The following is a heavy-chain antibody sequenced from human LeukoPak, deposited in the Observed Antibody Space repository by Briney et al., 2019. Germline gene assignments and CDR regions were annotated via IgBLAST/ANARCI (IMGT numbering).Heavy chain of an antibody. CDR1: GGTFSSYA. Sequence: GSSVKVSCKASGGTFSSYAISWVRQAPGQGLEWMGGIIPIFGTANYAQKFQGRVTITTDESTSTAYMELSSLRSEDTAVYYCARDWPPYNWFDPWGQGTLVTVSS. CDR2: IIPIFGTA. J-gene: IGHJ5*02. CDR3: ARDWPPYNWFDP. V-gene: IGHV1-69*05.